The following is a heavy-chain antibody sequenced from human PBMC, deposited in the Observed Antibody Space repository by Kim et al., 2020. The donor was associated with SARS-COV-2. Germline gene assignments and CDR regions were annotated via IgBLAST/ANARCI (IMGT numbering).Heavy chain of an antibody. J-gene: IGHJ6*02. Sequence: GGSLRLSCAASGFTFSSYAMHWVRQAPGKGLEWVAVISYDGSNKYYADSVKGRFTISRDNSKNTLYLQMNSLRAEDTAVYYCARGQEGTTWVYYYYGMDVWGQGTTVTVSS. D-gene: IGHD1-7*01. CDR3: ARGQEGTTWVYYYYGMDV. V-gene: IGHV3-30-3*01. CDR2: ISYDGSNK. CDR1: GFTFSSYA.